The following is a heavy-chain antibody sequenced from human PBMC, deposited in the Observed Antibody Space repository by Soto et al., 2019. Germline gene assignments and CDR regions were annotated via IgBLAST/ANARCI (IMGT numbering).Heavy chain of an antibody. CDR3: TTDPFWGGYYRGRGGDY. CDR2: IKSKTDGGTT. Sequence: EVQLVESGGGLVKPGGSLRLSCAASGFTFSNAWMSWVRQAPGKGLEWVGRIKSKTDGGTTDYAAPVKGRFTISRDDSNNTLYMQMNSLKTEDTAVYYCTTDPFWGGYYRGRGGDYWGQGTLVTVSS. CDR1: GFTFSNAW. D-gene: IGHD3-3*01. J-gene: IGHJ4*02. V-gene: IGHV3-15*01.